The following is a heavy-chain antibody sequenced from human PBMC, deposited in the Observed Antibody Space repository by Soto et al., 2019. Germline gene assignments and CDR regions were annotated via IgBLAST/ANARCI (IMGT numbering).Heavy chain of an antibody. D-gene: IGHD3-3*01. V-gene: IGHV4-34*01. CDR3: ARARFSQWSQDYYGLDV. CDR2: INHSGSP. CDR1: GSLPFRSLSIYF. Sequence: PSETLSLLCGLSGSLPFRSLSIYFWPWIRHPPAKVLEWVGEINHSGSPNYSPSLRGEVNISLDISKKQFPLNLVSVPAADMAVYFCARARFSQWSQDYYGLDVWGQGTTVTVS. J-gene: IGHJ6*02.